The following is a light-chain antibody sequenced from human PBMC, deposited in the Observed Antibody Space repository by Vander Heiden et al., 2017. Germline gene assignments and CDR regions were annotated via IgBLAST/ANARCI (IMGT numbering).Light chain of an antibody. Sequence: SSELTQTPSVSVSPGQTARITCSGDAFPNQYAYWYQQKAGQAPVLGIYEDIERPSGIPEQFSGSTSGTIVTLTISGVQAEDEADYYCQSADNSGSYALFGGGTKLTVL. J-gene: IGLJ3*02. CDR3: QSADNSGSYAL. CDR1: AFPNQY. V-gene: IGLV3-25*03. CDR2: EDI.